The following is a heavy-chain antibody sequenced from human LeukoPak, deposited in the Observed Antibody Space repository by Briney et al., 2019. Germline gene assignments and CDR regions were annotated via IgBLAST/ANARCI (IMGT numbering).Heavy chain of an antibody. CDR2: ISYDGSNK. CDR1: GFTFSNYA. J-gene: IGHJ4*02. CDR3: AKGGTGYSSGWYGDC. Sequence: PGGSLRLSCAASGFTFSNYAMSWVRQAPGKGLEWVAVISYDGSNKYYADSVKGRFTISRDNSKNTLYLQMNSLRAEDTAVYYCAKGGTGYSSGWYGDCWGQGTLVTVSS. V-gene: IGHV3-30*18. D-gene: IGHD6-19*01.